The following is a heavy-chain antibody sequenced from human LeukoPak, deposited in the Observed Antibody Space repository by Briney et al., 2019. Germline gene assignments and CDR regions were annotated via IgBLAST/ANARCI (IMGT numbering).Heavy chain of an antibody. CDR2: ISGSGGST. D-gene: IGHD3-9*01. J-gene: IGHJ4*02. CDR3: AKAEYYDILTGYYDFDY. Sequence: PGGSLRLSCAASGFTFSSYAMSWVRQAPGKGLEWVSAISGSGGSTYYADSVKGRFTISRDNSKNTLYLQMNSLRAAETAVYYCAKAEYYDILTGYYDFDYWGQGTLVTASS. V-gene: IGHV3-23*01. CDR1: GFTFSSYA.